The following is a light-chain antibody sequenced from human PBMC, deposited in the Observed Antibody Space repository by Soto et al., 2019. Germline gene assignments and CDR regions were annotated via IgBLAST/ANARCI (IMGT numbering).Light chain of an antibody. CDR3: QQYITYSPYT. Sequence: EIVLTQSPGTLSLSPGERATLSCRASQSVSNNYLAWYQQKPGQAPRLLIYGASNRATGIPGRFSGSGSGTDFTLTISRLEPDDFATYYCQQYITYSPYTFGQGTKGDIK. V-gene: IGKV3-20*01. CDR1: QSVSNNY. CDR2: GAS. J-gene: IGKJ2*01.